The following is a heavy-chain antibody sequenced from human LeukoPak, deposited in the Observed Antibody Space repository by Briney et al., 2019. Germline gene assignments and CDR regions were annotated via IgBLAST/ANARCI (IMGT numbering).Heavy chain of an antibody. J-gene: IGHJ5*02. Sequence: ASVKVSCKASGYTFTGYYMHWVRQAPGQGLEWMGIINPSGGSTNNAQKFQGRVTMTRDTSTSTVYMELSSLRSEDTAVYYCARAPTHAPFDPWGQGTLVTVSS. CDR3: ARAPTHAPFDP. V-gene: IGHV1-46*01. CDR1: GYTFTGYY. CDR2: INPSGGST.